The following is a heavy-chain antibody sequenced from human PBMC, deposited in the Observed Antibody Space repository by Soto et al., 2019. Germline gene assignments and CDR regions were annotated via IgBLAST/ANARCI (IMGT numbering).Heavy chain of an antibody. V-gene: IGHV4-34*01. CDR2: INHIGST. CDR1: CGSFSGYY. D-gene: IGHD2-21*01. J-gene: IGHJ6*02. CDR3: ARAFSDEDRYYYYGMDV. Sequence: QVQLQQWGAGLLKPSETLSLTCAVYCGSFSGYYWSWIRQPPGKGLEWTGEINHIGSTNSNPSLKTRVTISVDTSKNQFSLTLSSVTAADTAVYYCARAFSDEDRYYYYGMDVWGQGTTVTVSS.